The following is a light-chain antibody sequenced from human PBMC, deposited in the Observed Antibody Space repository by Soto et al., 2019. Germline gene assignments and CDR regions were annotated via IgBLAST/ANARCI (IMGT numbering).Light chain of an antibody. CDR1: SSNIGSNT. Sequence: QSVLTQPPSASGTPGQRVTISASGSSSNIGSNTVSWYQQVPGTAPKLLIYDNDERPSGVPGRFSSSKSGTSASLAISGLQSEDEADYYCATWDDSRNGYVFGPGTKVTVL. CDR2: DND. J-gene: IGLJ1*01. CDR3: ATWDDSRNGYV. V-gene: IGLV1-44*01.